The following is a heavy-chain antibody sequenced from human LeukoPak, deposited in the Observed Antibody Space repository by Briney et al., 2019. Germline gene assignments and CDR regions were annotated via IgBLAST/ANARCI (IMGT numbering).Heavy chain of an antibody. Sequence: SETLSLTCTVSGGSISSHYWSWIRQPPGKGLEWIGYIYYSGSTNYNPSLKSRVTISVDTSKNQFSLKLSSVTAADTAVYYCARGAFEYQLLRSYYYMDVWGKGTTVTVSS. CDR3: ARGAFEYQLLRSYYYMDV. CDR1: GGSISSHY. J-gene: IGHJ6*03. D-gene: IGHD2-2*01. V-gene: IGHV4-59*11. CDR2: IYYSGST.